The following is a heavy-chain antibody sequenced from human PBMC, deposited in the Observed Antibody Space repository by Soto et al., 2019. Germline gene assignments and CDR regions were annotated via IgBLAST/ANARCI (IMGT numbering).Heavy chain of an antibody. CDR2: INHSGST. J-gene: IGHJ4*02. CDR3: ARAGRQQWLVQNCFDY. V-gene: IGHV4-34*01. CDR1: GGSFSGYY. Sequence: SETLSLTCAVYGGSFSGYYWSWIRQPPGKGLEWIGEINHSGSTNYNPSLKSRVTISVDTSKNQFSLKLSSVTAADTAVYYCARAGRQQWLVQNCFDYWGQGTLVTVSA. D-gene: IGHD6-19*01.